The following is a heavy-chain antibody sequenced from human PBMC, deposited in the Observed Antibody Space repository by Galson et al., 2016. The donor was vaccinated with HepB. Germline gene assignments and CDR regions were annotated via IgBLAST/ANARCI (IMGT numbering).Heavy chain of an antibody. V-gene: IGHV3-30*04. Sequence: SLRLSCAASGFNFRSYAIHWVRQAPGKGLEWVAVVSFDGSNKDYADSVKGRLTISRDNSKNTLYSQMNGLRAEDTAVYYCARGEGGYSSSWYGWYFDVWGRGTLVTVSS. CDR3: ARGEGGYSSSWYGWYFDV. D-gene: IGHD6-13*01. CDR2: VSFDGSNK. J-gene: IGHJ2*01. CDR1: GFNFRSYA.